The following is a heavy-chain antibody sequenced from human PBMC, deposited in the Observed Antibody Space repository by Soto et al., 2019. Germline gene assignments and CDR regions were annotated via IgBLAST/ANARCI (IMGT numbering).Heavy chain of an antibody. CDR2: IIPIFGTA. D-gene: IGHD6-6*01. Sequence: SVKVSCKASGGTFSSYAISWVRQAPGQGLEWMGGIIPIFGTANYAQKFQGRVTITADESTSTAYMELSSLRSEDTAVYYCARPSIAARLYYYYYGMDVWGQGTTVTVSS. CDR3: ARPSIAARLYYYYYGMDV. V-gene: IGHV1-69*13. CDR1: GGTFSSYA. J-gene: IGHJ6*02.